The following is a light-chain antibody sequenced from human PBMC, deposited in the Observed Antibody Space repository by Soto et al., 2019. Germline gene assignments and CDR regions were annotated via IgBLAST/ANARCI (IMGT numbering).Light chain of an antibody. J-gene: IGKJ2*01. Sequence: TQSPATLSVSPGEGATLSCRASQSIKNLLAWYQQRPGQSPRLLIYGASTRATGIPDRFSGSGSGTDFTLTISRLEPEDFAVYYCQQYGSSSYTFGQGTK. CDR3: QQYGSSSYT. V-gene: IGKV3-20*01. CDR1: QSIKNL. CDR2: GAS.